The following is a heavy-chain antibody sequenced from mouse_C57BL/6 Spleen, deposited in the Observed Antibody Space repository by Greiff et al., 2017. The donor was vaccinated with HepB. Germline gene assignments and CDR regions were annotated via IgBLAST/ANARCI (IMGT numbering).Heavy chain of an antibody. CDR3: ADDYDAAWFAY. J-gene: IGHJ3*01. Sequence: QVQLQQPGAELVRPGTSVKLSCKASGYTFTSYWMHWVKQRPGQGLEWIGVIDPSDSYTNYNQKFKGKATLTVDTSSSTAYMQLSSLTSEDSAVYYCADDYDAAWFAYWGQGTLVTVSA. D-gene: IGHD2-4*01. V-gene: IGHV1-59*01. CDR1: GYTFTSYW. CDR2: IDPSDSYT.